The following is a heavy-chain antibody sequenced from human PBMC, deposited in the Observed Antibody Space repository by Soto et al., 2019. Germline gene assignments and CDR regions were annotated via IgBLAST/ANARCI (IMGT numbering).Heavy chain of an antibody. CDR3: ARQIMIVVVSRSWFDP. V-gene: IGHV4-30-4*01. Sequence: SETLSLTCTVSGDSIGSDDYYWSWIRQPPGKGLEWIGYIYYNGNTYYNPSLKSRLTMSIDTSKNQFSLKLSSVTAADTAVYYCARQIMIVVVSRSWFDPWGQGTLVTVSS. CDR2: IYYNGNT. CDR1: GDSIGSDDYY. J-gene: IGHJ5*02. D-gene: IGHD3-22*01.